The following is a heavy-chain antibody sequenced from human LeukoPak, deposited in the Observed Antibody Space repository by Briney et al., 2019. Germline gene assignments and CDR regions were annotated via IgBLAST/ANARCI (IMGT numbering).Heavy chain of an antibody. V-gene: IGHV3-21*01. Sequence: GGSLRLSCAASGFTFSSYSMNWVRQAPGKGLEWVSSISSSSSYIYYADSVKGRFTISRDNAKNSLYLQMNSLRAEDTAVYYCARDNRGYSGYDSGGYYYYYYYMDVWGKGTTVTVSS. CDR1: GFTFSSYS. D-gene: IGHD5-12*01. CDR2: ISSSSSYI. J-gene: IGHJ6*03. CDR3: ARDNRGYSGYDSGGYYYYYYYMDV.